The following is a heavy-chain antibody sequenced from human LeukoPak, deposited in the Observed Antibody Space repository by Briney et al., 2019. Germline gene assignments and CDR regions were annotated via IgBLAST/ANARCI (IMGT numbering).Heavy chain of an antibody. CDR3: AKVGVRGYSTPPRNGFDY. J-gene: IGHJ4*02. Sequence: GGSLRLSCVASGFTFSSYAMSWVRQAPGKGLEWVSAISGSGGSTYYADSVKGRFTISRDNSKNTLYLQMNSLRAEDTAVYYCAKVGVRGYSTPPRNGFDYWGQGTRVTVSS. V-gene: IGHV3-23*01. CDR2: ISGSGGST. CDR1: GFTFSSYA. D-gene: IGHD5-18*01.